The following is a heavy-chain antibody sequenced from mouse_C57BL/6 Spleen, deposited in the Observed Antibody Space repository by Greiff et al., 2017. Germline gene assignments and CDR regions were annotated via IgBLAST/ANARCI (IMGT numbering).Heavy chain of an antibody. CDR3: ARADGSSYWYFDV. CDR1: GYSITSGYD. V-gene: IGHV3-1*01. D-gene: IGHD1-1*01. Sequence: EVQRVESGPGMVKPSQSLSLTCTVTGYSITSGYDWHWIRHFPGNKLEWMGYISYSGSTNYNPSLKSRISITHDTSKNHFFLKLNSVTTEDTATYYCARADGSSYWYFDVWGTGTTVTVSS. CDR2: ISYSGST. J-gene: IGHJ1*03.